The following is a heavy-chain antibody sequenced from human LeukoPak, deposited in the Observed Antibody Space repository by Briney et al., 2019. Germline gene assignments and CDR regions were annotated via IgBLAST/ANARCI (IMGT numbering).Heavy chain of an antibody. D-gene: IGHD4-11*01. CDR1: GVAVSSSY. J-gene: IGHJ4*02. V-gene: IGHV3-53*01. Sequence: GGSLRLSCAASGVAVSSSYMSWVRQAPGKGLEWVSIVYSDGVTYYVDSVKGRFTISRDNSRNTLYLQMNSLRAEDTAVYYCTRDSTTFRFGYWGQGTLVTVSS. CDR2: VYSDGVT. CDR3: TRDSTTFRFGY.